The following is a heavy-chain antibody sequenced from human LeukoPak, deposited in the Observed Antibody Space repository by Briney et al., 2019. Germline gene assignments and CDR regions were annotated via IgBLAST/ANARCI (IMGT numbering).Heavy chain of an antibody. Sequence: GGSLRLSCTASGFTFSNYGMHWVRQAPGKGLEWVAFIRYDGSNKYYADFVKGRFTISRDNSKNTMYLQMNSLRAEDTAVYYCARGGPIFGVVINPYFDYWGQGTLVTVSS. J-gene: IGHJ4*02. CDR2: IRYDGSNK. CDR1: GFTFSNYG. CDR3: ARGGPIFGVVINPYFDY. D-gene: IGHD3-3*01. V-gene: IGHV3-30*02.